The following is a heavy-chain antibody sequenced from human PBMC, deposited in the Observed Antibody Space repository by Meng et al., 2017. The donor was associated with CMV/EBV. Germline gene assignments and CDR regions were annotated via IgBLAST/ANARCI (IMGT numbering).Heavy chain of an antibody. D-gene: IGHD6-19*01. J-gene: IGHJ4*02. V-gene: IGHV3-23*01. CDR3: AKKRERDSGWFPYFDY. CDR2: ISGSGGST. Sequence: GESLKISCAASGFTFSSYAMSWVRQAPGKGLEWVSAISGSGGSTYYADSVKGRFTISRDNSKNTLYLQMNSLRAEDTAVYYCAKKRERDSGWFPYFDYWGQGTLVTVSS. CDR1: GFTFSSYA.